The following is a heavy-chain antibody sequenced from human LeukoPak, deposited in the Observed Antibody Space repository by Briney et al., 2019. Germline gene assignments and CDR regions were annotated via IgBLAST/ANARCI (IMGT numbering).Heavy chain of an antibody. CDR2: IIPIFGTA. V-gene: IGHV1-69*05. CDR3: ARGHDYGDYGPFDH. J-gene: IGHJ4*02. CDR1: GGTFSSYA. Sequence: ASVKVSCKASGGTFSSYAISWVRQAPGQGLEWMGGIIPIFGTANYAQKFQGRVTITTDESTSTAYMELSSLRSEDTAVYYCARGHDYGDYGPFDHWGQGTLVTVSS. D-gene: IGHD4-17*01.